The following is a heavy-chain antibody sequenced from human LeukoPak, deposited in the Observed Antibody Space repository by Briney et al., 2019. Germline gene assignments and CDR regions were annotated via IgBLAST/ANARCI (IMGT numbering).Heavy chain of an antibody. CDR3: AKSPGIGTYGDRSTAVDY. Sequence: GGSLRLSCAASGFIFSSYEMNWVRQAPGKGLEWVSYISSRGGAIYYADSLKGRFTISRDNAKNSLYLQMSSLRAEDTAVYYCAKSPGIGTYGDRSTAVDYWGQGTLVTVSS. D-gene: IGHD4-17*01. V-gene: IGHV3-48*03. CDR1: GFIFSSYE. J-gene: IGHJ4*02. CDR2: ISSRGGAI.